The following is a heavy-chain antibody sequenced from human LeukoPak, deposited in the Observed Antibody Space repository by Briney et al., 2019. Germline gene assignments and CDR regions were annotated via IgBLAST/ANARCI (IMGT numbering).Heavy chain of an antibody. J-gene: IGHJ4*02. V-gene: IGHV3-48*01. D-gene: IGHD6-13*01. CDR2: ISSSSSTI. CDR3: AREGRWYSSSWYFDY. Sequence: PGGSLRLSCAASGFTFSSYSMNWVRQAPGKGLEWVSYISSSSSTIYYADSVKGRFTISRDNSKNTLYLQMNSLRAEDTAVYYCAREGRWYSSSWYFDYWGQGTLVTVSP. CDR1: GFTFSSYS.